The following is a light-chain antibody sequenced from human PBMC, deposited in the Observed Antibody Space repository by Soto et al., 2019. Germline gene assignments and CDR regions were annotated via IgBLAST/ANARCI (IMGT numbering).Light chain of an antibody. J-gene: IGKJ5*01. Sequence: IQMTQSPPSVSAPVGDRITLICGASQGISSWLAWYQKKPGKDPKLLIYAASSLQSGVPSRFSGSGSGTHFNLTISSLQTEDFATYYCQQANTFTLTFGQGTRLEIK. CDR2: AAS. CDR3: QQANTFTLT. CDR1: QGISSW. V-gene: IGKV1D-12*01.